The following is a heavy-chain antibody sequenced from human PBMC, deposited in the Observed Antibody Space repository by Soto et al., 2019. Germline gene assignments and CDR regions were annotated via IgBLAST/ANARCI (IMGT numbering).Heavy chain of an antibody. J-gene: IGHJ4*02. V-gene: IGHV4-34*01. CDR1: GGSFTGYY. Sequence: QVQLRQWGAGLLRPSETLSLTCAVYGGSFTGYYWTWIRQPPGKGLEWIGEINHTGSTNYNPSLGSRVTISLDTLMNQFSLELTSVTAAETSGYYCARGTGSSYYYWGQGTLVTVSS. CDR3: ARGTGSSYYY. D-gene: IGHD6-13*01. CDR2: INHTGST.